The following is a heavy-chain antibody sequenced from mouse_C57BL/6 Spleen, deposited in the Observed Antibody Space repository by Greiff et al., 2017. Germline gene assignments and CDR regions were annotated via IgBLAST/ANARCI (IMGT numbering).Heavy chain of an antibody. Sequence: QVQLKESGPELVKPGASVKISCKASGYAFSSSWMNWVKQRPGKGLEWIGRIYPGDGDTNYNGKFKGKATLTADKSSSTAYMQLSSLTSEDSAVYFCARSGDYEFAYWGQGTLVTVSA. CDR1: GYAFSSSW. D-gene: IGHD2-4*01. CDR3: ARSGDYEFAY. J-gene: IGHJ3*01. CDR2: IYPGDGDT. V-gene: IGHV1-82*01.